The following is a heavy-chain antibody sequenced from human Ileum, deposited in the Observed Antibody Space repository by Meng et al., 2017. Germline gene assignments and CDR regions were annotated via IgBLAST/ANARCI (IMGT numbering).Heavy chain of an antibody. J-gene: IGHJ4*02. CDR1: GDSMNTKTYY. CDR2: LYHSGTT. Sequence: QVQPQESGPGLVEPLETLSLTCIVSGDSMNTKTYYWGWIRQPPGKGLEWIGTLYHSGTTYYNPSLQSRVTISVDTSKNQLSLRLSSVTAADTAIYYCARDHGSSNWFYYWGQGTLVTVSS. CDR3: ARDHGSSNWFYY. D-gene: IGHD2-2*01. V-gene: IGHV4-39*07.